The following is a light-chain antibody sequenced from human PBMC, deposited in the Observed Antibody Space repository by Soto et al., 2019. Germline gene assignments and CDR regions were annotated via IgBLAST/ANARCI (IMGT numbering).Light chain of an antibody. CDR1: QSVSTN. J-gene: IGKJ1*01. CDR3: QHYGSSGT. CDR2: GAS. Sequence: TESLTTLSVYPAERATLSFRASQSVSTNLAWYQQKPGQVPSLLIYGASNRATGIPDRFSGSGSGTDFTLTISRLETEDFAVYYCQHYGSSGTFGQGSKVDI. V-gene: IGKV3-20*01.